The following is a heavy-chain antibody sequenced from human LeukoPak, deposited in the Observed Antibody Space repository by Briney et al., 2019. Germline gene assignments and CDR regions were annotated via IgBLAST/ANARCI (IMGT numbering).Heavy chain of an antibody. J-gene: IGHJ4*02. V-gene: IGHV3-23*01. CDR1: GFTFSSYA. CDR3: ARPGGIGSGGLDY. CDR2: ISGSGGST. D-gene: IGHD2-15*01. Sequence: GGSLRLSCAASGFTFSSYAMSWVRQAPGKGLEWVSAISGSGGSTYYADSVKGRFTISRDNSKNTLYLQMNSLRAEDTAVHYCARPGGIGSGGLDYWGQGTLVTVSS.